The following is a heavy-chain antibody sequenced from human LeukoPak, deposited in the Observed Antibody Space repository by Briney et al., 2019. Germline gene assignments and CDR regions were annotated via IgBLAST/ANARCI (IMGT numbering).Heavy chain of an antibody. CDR2: ISGSGGST. D-gene: IGHD3-3*01. CDR3: AKDGSRYDFWSGYRYFDY. Sequence: PGGSLRLSCAASGFTFSSYAMSWVRQAPGKGLEWVSAISGSGGSTYYADSVKGRFTISRDNSKNTLYLQMNSLRAEDTAVYYCAKDGSRYDFWSGYRYFDYWGQGTLVTVSS. V-gene: IGHV3-23*01. J-gene: IGHJ4*02. CDR1: GFTFSSYA.